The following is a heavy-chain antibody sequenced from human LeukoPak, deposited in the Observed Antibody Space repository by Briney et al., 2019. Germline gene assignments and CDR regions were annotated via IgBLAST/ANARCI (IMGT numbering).Heavy chain of an antibody. CDR3: ASLGGSPDWFDP. V-gene: IGHV4-39*01. CDR1: GGSISSSAYY. Sequence: PSETLSLTCTVSGGSISSSAYYWVWIRQPPGKGLEWITSIYYGGSTYYNPSLKSRVTISVDTSKNQFSLKLRSVAAADADVYYCASLGGSPDWFDPWGQGTLVTVSS. D-gene: IGHD3-16*01. CDR2: IYYGGST. J-gene: IGHJ5*02.